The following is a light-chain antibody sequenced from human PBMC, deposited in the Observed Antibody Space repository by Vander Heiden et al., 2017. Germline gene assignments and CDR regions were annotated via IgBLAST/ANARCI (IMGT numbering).Light chain of an antibody. V-gene: IGKV1-5*03. CDR1: QSISTW. Sequence: DIQMTHSPSTLSASLGDRVSITCRASQSISTWLAWYQQKPGKAPKVLIYKASTSKTGVPSRFSRSGSGTEFTLTIISLQPDDFATYYCQQFGSYLWTFGQGTKVEMK. CDR3: QQFGSYLWT. J-gene: IGKJ1*01. CDR2: KAS.